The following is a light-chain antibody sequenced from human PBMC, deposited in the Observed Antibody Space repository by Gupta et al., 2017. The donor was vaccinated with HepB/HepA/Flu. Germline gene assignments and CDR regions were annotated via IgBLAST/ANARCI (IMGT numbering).Light chain of an antibody. Sequence: DIQMTESPSTLSASLGDRVTITCRASQSINSYFAWYQQKPGKAPKVLIYKASNLERGDTSRFSGCGVEKQLGITNSSRQQDEFASYYSQQDNSYTSWTFGQGTRVEIK. CDR2: KAS. CDR3: QQDNSYTSWT. V-gene: IGKV1-5*03. CDR1: QSINSY. J-gene: IGKJ1*01.